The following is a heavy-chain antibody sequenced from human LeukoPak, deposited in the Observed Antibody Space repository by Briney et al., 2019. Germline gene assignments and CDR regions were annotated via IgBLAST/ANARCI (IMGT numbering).Heavy chain of an antibody. CDR2: ILYDGTQK. Sequence: GGSLRLSCAASGFTFSSYSMNWVRQAPGKGLEWVAFILYDGTQKYYADSVKGRFTISRDNSKNTLYLQMNSLSTEDTAMYYCAQDTGKGDYWGQGTQVTVSS. J-gene: IGHJ4*02. CDR3: AQDTGKGDY. CDR1: GFTFSSYS. D-gene: IGHD1-14*01. V-gene: IGHV3-30*02.